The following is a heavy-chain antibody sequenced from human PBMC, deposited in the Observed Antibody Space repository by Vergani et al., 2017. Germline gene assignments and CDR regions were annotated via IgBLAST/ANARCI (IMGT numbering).Heavy chain of an antibody. J-gene: IGHJ6*03. CDR1: RFTFSSYA. V-gene: IGHV3-23*04. D-gene: IGHD2-8*01. CDR3: AKIGTNGVWDYYYYIDV. Sequence: VQLVESGGGVVQPGGSLRLSCAASRFTFSSYAMSWVRQAPGKGLEWVSAISGSGGSTYYADSVKGRFTISRDNSKSTLYLQMNSLRAEDTAVYYCAKIGTNGVWDYYYYIDVWGKGTTVTVSS. CDR2: ISGSGGST.